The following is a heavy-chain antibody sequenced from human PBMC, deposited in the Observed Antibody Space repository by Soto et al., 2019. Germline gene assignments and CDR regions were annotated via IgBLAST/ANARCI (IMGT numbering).Heavy chain of an antibody. V-gene: IGHV4-61*05. Sequence: PSDTLSLTCTVSGDSISSSDYYWGWIRQSPEKGLEWIGEINHSGTTKYNPSLKSRVTISIDTSKNQFSLKLNSVAAADTAVYYCALTMVRGVVPREFDFWGPGTLVTVSS. CDR2: INHSGTT. D-gene: IGHD3-10*01. J-gene: IGHJ4*02. CDR1: GDSISSSDYY. CDR3: ALTMVRGVVPREFDF.